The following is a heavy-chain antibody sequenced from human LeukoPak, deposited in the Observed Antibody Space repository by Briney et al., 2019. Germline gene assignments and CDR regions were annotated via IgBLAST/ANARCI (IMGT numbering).Heavy chain of an antibody. CDR1: GFTVNNNY. D-gene: IGHD2/OR15-2a*01. J-gene: IGHJ4*02. V-gene: IGHV3-66*01. Sequence: PGGSLRLSCAASGFTVNNNYMSWVRQAPGKGLEWVSVIYASGSADYADSVKGRFTISRDNSKDTLFLQMNSLRVEDTAVYYCARGRGPSTTSWGQGTLVTVSS. CDR3: ARGRGPSTTS. CDR2: IYASGSA.